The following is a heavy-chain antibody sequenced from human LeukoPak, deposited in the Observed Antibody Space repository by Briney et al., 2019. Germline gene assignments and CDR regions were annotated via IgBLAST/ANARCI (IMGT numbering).Heavy chain of an antibody. CDR3: ARGTGDYYDANYFDY. CDR1: GGSISSYY. D-gene: IGHD3-22*01. J-gene: IGHJ4*02. V-gene: IGHV4-59*12. CDR2: IYYSGST. Sequence: SETLSLTCTVSGGSISSYYWSWIRQPPGKGLEWIGYIYYSGSTNYNPSLKSRVTISVDTSKNQFSLKLSSVTAADTAVYYCARGTGDYYDANYFDYWGQGTLVTVSS.